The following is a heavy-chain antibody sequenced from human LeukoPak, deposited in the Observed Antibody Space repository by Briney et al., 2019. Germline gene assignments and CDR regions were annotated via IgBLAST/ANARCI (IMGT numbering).Heavy chain of an antibody. D-gene: IGHD1-26*01. CDR2: IYYSGST. CDR1: GGSISSYY. J-gene: IGHJ4*02. V-gene: IGHV4-59*01. Sequence: PSETLSLTCTVSGGSISSYYRSWIRQPPGKGLEWIGYIYYSGSTNYNPSLKSRVTISVDTTKNQFSLKLSSVTAADTAVFYCARARRPLVGSVRLGYYFDFWGQGTLVTVSS. CDR3: ARARRPLVGSVRLGYYFDF.